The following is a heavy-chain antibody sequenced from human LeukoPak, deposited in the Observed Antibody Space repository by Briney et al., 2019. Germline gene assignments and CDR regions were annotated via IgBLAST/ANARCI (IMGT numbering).Heavy chain of an antibody. CDR3: AKCFRDNYYDSSGYYYLDAFDI. Sequence: PGGSLRLSCAASGFTFSSYSMNWVRQAPGKGLEWVSAISGSGGSTYYADSVKGRFTISRDNSKNTLYLQMNSLRAEDTAVYYCAKCFRDNYYDSSGYYYLDAFDIWGQGTMVTVSS. CDR2: ISGSGGST. D-gene: IGHD3-22*01. J-gene: IGHJ3*02. CDR1: GFTFSSYS. V-gene: IGHV3-23*01.